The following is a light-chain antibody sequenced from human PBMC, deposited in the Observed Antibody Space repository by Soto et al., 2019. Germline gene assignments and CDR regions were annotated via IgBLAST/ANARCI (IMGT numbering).Light chain of an antibody. CDR2: DNN. Sequence: QSVLTQPPSVSAAPGQKVTISCSGSSSNIGNNYVSWYQQLPGTAPKLLIYDNNKRPSRIPDRFSGSKSGTSATLGITGLQTGDEADYYCGTWDSSLSAAVFGGGTQLTVL. V-gene: IGLV1-51*01. CDR3: GTWDSSLSAAV. J-gene: IGLJ7*01. CDR1: SSNIGNNY.